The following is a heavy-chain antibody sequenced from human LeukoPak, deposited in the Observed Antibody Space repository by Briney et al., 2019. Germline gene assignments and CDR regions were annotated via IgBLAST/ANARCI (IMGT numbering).Heavy chain of an antibody. D-gene: IGHD2-2*01. CDR3: ARVRYCSSTSCEGPYYFDY. Sequence: GGSLRLSCAASGFTFSDYYMSWIRQAPGKGLEWVSYISSSSSYTNYADSVKGRFTISRDNAKNSLYLQMNSLRAEDTAVYYRARVRYCSSTSCEGPYYFDYWGQGTLVTVSS. J-gene: IGHJ4*02. V-gene: IGHV3-11*06. CDR2: ISSSSSYT. CDR1: GFTFSDYY.